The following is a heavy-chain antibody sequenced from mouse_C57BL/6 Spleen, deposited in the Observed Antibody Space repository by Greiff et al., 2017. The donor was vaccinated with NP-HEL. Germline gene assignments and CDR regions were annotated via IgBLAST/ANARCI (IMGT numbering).Heavy chain of an antibody. J-gene: IGHJ3*01. CDR1: GFTFSSYA. CDR3: AAAQATVAWFAY. Sequence: EVHLVESGGGLVKPGGSLKLSCAASGFTFSSYAMSWVRQTPEKRLEWVATISDGGSYTYYPDNVKGRFTISRDNAKNNLYLQMSHLKSEDTAMYYCAAAQATVAWFAYWGQGTLVTVSA. V-gene: IGHV5-4*01. D-gene: IGHD3-2*02. CDR2: ISDGGSYT.